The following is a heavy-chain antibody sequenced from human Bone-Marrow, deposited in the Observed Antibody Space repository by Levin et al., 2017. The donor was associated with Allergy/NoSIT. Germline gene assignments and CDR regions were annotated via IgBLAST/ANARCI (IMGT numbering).Heavy chain of an antibody. Sequence: GGSLRLSCKASGYTFTDYFIHWVRLAPGQGLEWMGWINPNSGDTDSSQHFQGTVTMTRDTSISTAYMEVTSLTSNDTALYYCARISSAAFDMWGQGTVVTVSS. CDR3: ARISSAAFDM. CDR1: GYTFTDYF. D-gene: IGHD6-19*01. CDR2: INPNSGDT. J-gene: IGHJ3*02. V-gene: IGHV1-2*02.